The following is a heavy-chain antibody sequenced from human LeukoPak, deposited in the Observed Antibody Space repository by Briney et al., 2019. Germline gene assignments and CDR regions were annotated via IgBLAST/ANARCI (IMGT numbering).Heavy chain of an antibody. V-gene: IGHV5-51*01. J-gene: IGHJ4*02. Sequence: GESLKISCKGSGYSFTSYWIGWVRQMPGKGLEWMGIIYPGDSDTRYSPSFQGQVTISADKSISTAYLQWSSLKASDTAMYYCARHLYDILTGSFSGAFDHWGQGTLVTVSS. CDR2: IYPGDSDT. CDR1: GYSFTSYW. CDR3: ARHLYDILTGSFSGAFDH. D-gene: IGHD3-9*01.